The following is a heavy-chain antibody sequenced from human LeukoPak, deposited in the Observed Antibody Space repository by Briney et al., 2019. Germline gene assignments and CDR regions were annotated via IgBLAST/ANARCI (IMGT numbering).Heavy chain of an antibody. CDR1: GGTFSSYA. V-gene: IGHV1-69*13. J-gene: IGHJ4*02. CDR2: IIPIFGTA. CDR3: ARESIMVRGPQARYDFDY. D-gene: IGHD3-10*01. Sequence: GASVKVSCKASGGTFSSYAISWVRQAPGQGLEWMGGIIPIFGTANYAQKFQGRVTITADESTSTAYMELSSLRSEDTAVYYCARESIMVRGPQARYDFDYWGQGTLVTVSS.